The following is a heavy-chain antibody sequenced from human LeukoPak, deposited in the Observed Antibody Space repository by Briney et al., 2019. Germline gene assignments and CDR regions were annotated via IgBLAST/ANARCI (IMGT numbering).Heavy chain of an antibody. CDR3: ARTTVTTFLYFDY. CDR1: GFRFNTYW. D-gene: IGHD4-17*01. V-gene: IGHV3-7*01. Sequence: GGSLRLSCAASGFRFNTYWMSWVRQAPGKGLEWVADIKQDGNEKYYADSVKGRFTISRDNGKNSLDLQMNSLRADDTAVYYCARTTVTTFLYFDYWGQGTLVTVSS. J-gene: IGHJ4*02. CDR2: IKQDGNEK.